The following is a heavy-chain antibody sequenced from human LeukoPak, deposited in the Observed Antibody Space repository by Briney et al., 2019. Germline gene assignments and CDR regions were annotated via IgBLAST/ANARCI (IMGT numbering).Heavy chain of an antibody. J-gene: IGHJ3*02. Sequence: ASETLSLTCTVSGGSISSGDYYWSWIRQPPGKGLEWIGYIYYSGSTYYNPSLKSRVTISVDTSKNQFSLKLSSVTAADTAVYYCARDLSTYSSSRAADAFDIWGQGTMVTVSS. CDR2: IYYSGST. V-gene: IGHV4-30-4*08. CDR3: ARDLSTYSSSRAADAFDI. CDR1: GGSISSGDYY. D-gene: IGHD6-13*01.